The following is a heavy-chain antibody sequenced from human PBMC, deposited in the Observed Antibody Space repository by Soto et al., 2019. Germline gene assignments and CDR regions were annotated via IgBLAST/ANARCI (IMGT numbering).Heavy chain of an antibody. CDR2: IKNKIDDGTA. CDR3: TTERSYYFDSSGFDS. J-gene: IGHJ4*02. D-gene: IGHD3-22*01. V-gene: IGHV3-15*07. Sequence: EVQLVESGGGLVKPGGSLRLSCAASGFTFTNAWMNWVRQVPGKGLEWVGRIKNKIDDGTADYAAPVKGRFTISRDDSENTLYLQTNSLKTEHTAVYYCTTERSYYFDSSGFDSWGQGTLVTVSS. CDR1: GFTFTNAW.